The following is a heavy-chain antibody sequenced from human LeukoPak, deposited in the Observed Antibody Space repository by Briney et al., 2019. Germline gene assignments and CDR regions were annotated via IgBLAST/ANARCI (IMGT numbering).Heavy chain of an antibody. V-gene: IGHV5-51*01. J-gene: IGHJ4*02. CDR3: ATPFSSGWYFDS. D-gene: IGHD6-19*01. CDR2: IYPGDSET. CDR1: GYSFLSYW. Sequence: GESLKISCKGSGYSFLSYWIGWVRQMPGKGLEWLGLIYPGDSETRYSPSFQGQVTISADKSISTAFLQWSSLKASDTAMYYCATPFSSGWYFDSWGQGTLVTVSS.